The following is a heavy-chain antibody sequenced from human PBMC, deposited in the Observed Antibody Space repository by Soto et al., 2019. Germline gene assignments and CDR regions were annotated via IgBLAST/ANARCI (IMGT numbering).Heavy chain of an antibody. V-gene: IGHV3-21*01. CDR2: ISSSSSYI. J-gene: IGHJ6*02. Sequence: GGPLTLSCPASVFTFSRYSMNWVRQAPGKGLEWVSSISSSSSYIYYADSVKGRFTISRDNAKNSLYLQMNSLRAEDTAVYYCAREGCSSTSCYFAGQIGYYYGMDVWGQGTTVTVSS. D-gene: IGHD2-2*01. CDR1: VFTFSRYS. CDR3: AREGCSSTSCYFAGQIGYYYGMDV.